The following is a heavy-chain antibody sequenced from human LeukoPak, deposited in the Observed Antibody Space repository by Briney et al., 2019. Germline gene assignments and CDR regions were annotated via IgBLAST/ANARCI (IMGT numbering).Heavy chain of an antibody. CDR3: AKDQDVAAAGTWGSIDY. V-gene: IGHV3-30*18. CDR1: GFTFSSYG. J-gene: IGHJ4*02. D-gene: IGHD6-13*01. Sequence: GGSLRLSCAASGFTFSSYGMHWVRQAPGKGLEWVAVISYDGSNKYYGDSVKGRFTISRDNSKNTLYLQMNSLRAEDTAVYYCAKDQDVAAAGTWGSIDYWGQGTLVTVSS. CDR2: ISYDGSNK.